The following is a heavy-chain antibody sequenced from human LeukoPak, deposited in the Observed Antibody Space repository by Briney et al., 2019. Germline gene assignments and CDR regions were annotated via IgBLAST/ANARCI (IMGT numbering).Heavy chain of an antibody. J-gene: IGHJ4*02. Sequence: SETLSLTCTVSGGSISSYYWSWIRQPAGKGLEWIGRIYTSGSTNYNASLKSRVSVSVDTSKNQFSLKLSSVTAADTAVFYCARENSGSYREFDYWGQGTLVTVSS. CDR2: IYTSGST. CDR1: GGSISSYY. D-gene: IGHD1-26*01. CDR3: ARENSGSYREFDY. V-gene: IGHV4-4*07.